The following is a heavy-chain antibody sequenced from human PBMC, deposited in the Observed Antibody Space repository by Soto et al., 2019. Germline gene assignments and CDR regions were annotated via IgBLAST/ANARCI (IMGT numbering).Heavy chain of an antibody. D-gene: IGHD5-12*01. CDR3: ARNERDGYNLGNYYDYGMDV. J-gene: IGHJ6*04. Sequence: QVQLVESGGGVVQPGRSLRLSCAASGFTFSSYAVHWVRQAPGKGLEWVAVISYDGSNKYYTDSVKGRFTISRDNSKNPLYLQMNSLRAEDAAVYYCARNERDGYNLGNYYDYGMDVWGKGTTVTASS. V-gene: IGHV3-30-3*01. CDR1: GFTFSSYA. CDR2: ISYDGSNK.